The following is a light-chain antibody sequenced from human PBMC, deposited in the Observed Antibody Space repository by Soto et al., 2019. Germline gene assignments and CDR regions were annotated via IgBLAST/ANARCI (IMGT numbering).Light chain of an antibody. CDR1: QSINRY. J-gene: IGKJ2*01. CDR3: QQSYSTRYT. CDR2: AAS. V-gene: IGKV1-39*01. Sequence: DIQMTQSPSSLSASVGDRVTITCRASQSINRYLNWYQQKPGKAPKLLIYAASSLQSGVPSRVSGSGSGTDFTLTISSLQPEDFVTYYCQQSYSTRYTFGQGTKLEIK.